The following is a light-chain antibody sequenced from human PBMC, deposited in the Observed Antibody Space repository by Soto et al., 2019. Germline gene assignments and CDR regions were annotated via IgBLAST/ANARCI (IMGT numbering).Light chain of an antibody. Sequence: DIQMTQSPSTLSASVGDRVTITCRASQSISSWLAWYQQKPGNAPKLLIYKASSLESGVSSRFSGSGSGTEFTLTISSLQPDDFATYYCQQYNSYSLTFGGGTKVEIK. CDR2: KAS. CDR3: QQYNSYSLT. J-gene: IGKJ4*01. V-gene: IGKV1-5*03. CDR1: QSISSW.